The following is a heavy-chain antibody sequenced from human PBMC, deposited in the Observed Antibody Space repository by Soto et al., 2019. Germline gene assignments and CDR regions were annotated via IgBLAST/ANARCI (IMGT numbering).Heavy chain of an antibody. D-gene: IGHD6-6*01. Sequence: GGSLRLSCTASGFTFSSYAMIWVRQAPGKGLEWVSAISGSGGNTYYADSVKGRFTISRDNSKNTLYLQMNSLRAEDTAVYYCAKSITARPFDYWXQGALVTVSS. CDR3: AKSITARPFDY. CDR1: GFTFSSYA. V-gene: IGHV3-23*01. CDR2: ISGSGGNT. J-gene: IGHJ4*02.